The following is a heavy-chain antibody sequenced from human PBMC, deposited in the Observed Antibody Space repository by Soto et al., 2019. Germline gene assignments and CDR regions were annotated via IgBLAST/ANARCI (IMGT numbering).Heavy chain of an antibody. CDR3: ARDIAAAGTSYYYYGMDV. CDR2: IWYDGSNK. D-gene: IGHD6-13*01. CDR1: GFTFSSYG. V-gene: IGHV3-33*01. J-gene: IGHJ6*02. Sequence: GGSLRLSCAASGFTFSSYGMHWVREAPGKGLEWVAVIWYDGSNKYYADSVKGRFTISRDNSKNTLYLQMNSLRAEDTAVYYCARDIAAAGTSYYYYGMDVWGQGTTVTVSS.